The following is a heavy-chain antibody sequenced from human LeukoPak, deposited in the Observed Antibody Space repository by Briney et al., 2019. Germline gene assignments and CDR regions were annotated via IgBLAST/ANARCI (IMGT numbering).Heavy chain of an antibody. V-gene: IGHV3-30-3*01. Sequence: GGSLRLSCAASGFTFSSYAMHWVRQAPGKGLEWVAVISYDGSNKYYADSVKGRFTISRDNAKNSLYLQMNSLRAEDTAVYYCARGVSISSSWYNDIWGQGTMVTVSS. J-gene: IGHJ3*02. D-gene: IGHD6-13*01. CDR3: ARGVSISSSWYNDI. CDR2: ISYDGSNK. CDR1: GFTFSSYA.